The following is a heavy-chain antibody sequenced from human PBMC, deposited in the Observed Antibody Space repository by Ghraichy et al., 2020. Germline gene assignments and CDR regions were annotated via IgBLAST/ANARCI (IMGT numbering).Heavy chain of an antibody. CDR3: AKEVRGAINDAFNI. V-gene: IGHV3-23*01. CDR2: ISGSGGST. D-gene: IGHD3-10*01. J-gene: IGHJ3*02. Sequence: GGSLRLSCAASGFTFSSNAMTWVRQAPGKGLEWVSGISGSGGSTYYADSVKGRFTISRDNSKNTLYLQMNSLRAEDTAVYFCAKEVRGAINDAFNIWGQGTMVTVTS. CDR1: GFTFSSNA.